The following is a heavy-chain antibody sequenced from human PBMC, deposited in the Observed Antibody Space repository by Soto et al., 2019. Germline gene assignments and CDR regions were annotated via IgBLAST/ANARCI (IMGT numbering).Heavy chain of an antibody. CDR2: ISSSSSYI. V-gene: IGHV3-21*01. CDR1: GFTFSSYS. CDR3: ARYSNYEDWYFDL. Sequence: GGSLRLSCAASGFTFSSYSMNWVRQAPGKGLEWVSSISSSSSYIYYADSVKGRFTISRDNAKNSLYLQMNSLRAEDTAVYYCARYSNYEDWYFDLWGRGTLVTVSS. J-gene: IGHJ2*01. D-gene: IGHD4-4*01.